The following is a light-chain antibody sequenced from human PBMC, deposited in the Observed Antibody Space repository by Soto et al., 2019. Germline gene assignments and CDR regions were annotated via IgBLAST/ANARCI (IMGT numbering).Light chain of an antibody. J-gene: IGKJ2*01. Sequence: EGLLTQSPGTLSLSPGERATLSCRASQTVNSRHLNWYQHKPGQAPRLLIYGASIRAAGIPDRFSGSRSGADFSLTITRLEPEDSAVYYCQQFDGSRPAFTFGQGTKLEI. CDR1: QTVNSRH. V-gene: IGKV3-20*01. CDR3: QQFDGSRPAFT. CDR2: GAS.